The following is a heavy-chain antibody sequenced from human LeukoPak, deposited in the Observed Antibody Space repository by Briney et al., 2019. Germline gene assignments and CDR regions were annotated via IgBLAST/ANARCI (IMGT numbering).Heavy chain of an antibody. CDR1: GGSISGHY. CDR3: ARFGVDYDMDV. CDR2: IHYSGRP. V-gene: IGHV4-59*11. D-gene: IGHD3-16*01. J-gene: IGHJ6*02. Sequence: SETLSLTCTASGGSISGHYWTWIRQPPGKGLEWIGQIHYSGRPDYNPSPKSRVTISVDTSKNQLSLKVTSVTGADTAVYYCARFGVDYDMDVWGQGTTVTVSS.